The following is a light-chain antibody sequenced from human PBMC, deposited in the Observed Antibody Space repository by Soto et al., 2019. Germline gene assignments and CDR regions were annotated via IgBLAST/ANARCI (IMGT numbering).Light chain of an antibody. J-gene: IGKJ1*01. Sequence: DIQMTQSPSALSASIGDRVTITCRASQNIDTSLAWYQQKPGKAPKSLIFDASNLESGVSSRLRGSGSGTEFTLTIDNLXPXDSGSYYCQHYKAFSPWTFGQGTKVEIK. CDR1: QNIDTS. V-gene: IGKV1-5*01. CDR2: DAS. CDR3: QHYKAFSPWT.